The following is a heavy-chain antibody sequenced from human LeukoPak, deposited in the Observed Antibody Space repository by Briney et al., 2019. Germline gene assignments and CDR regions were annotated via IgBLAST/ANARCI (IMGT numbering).Heavy chain of an antibody. CDR3: AREGSSGWYEVSNWYFDL. CDR2: IYSGGST. J-gene: IGHJ2*01. Sequence: GGSLRLSCVASGFTFSSYVMSWVRQAPGKGLEWVSVIYSGGSTYYADSVKGRFTISRDNSKNTLYLQMNSLRAEDTAVYYCAREGSSGWYEVSNWYFDLWGRGTLVTVSS. CDR1: GFTFSSYV. D-gene: IGHD6-19*01. V-gene: IGHV3-53*01.